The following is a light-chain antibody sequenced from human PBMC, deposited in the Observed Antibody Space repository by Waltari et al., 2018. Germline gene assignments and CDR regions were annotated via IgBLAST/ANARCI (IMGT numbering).Light chain of an antibody. CDR1: QSISSY. J-gene: IGKJ2*01. CDR2: AAS. V-gene: IGKV1-39*01. Sequence: DIQMTQSPSSLSASVGDRVTITCRASQSISSYLNWYQQKPGKAPKLLIYAASSLQSGVPSRFSGSGSGTDFTLTISSLQPEDFATYYCQQYNSYSGSTFGQGTKLEIK. CDR3: QQYNSYSGST.